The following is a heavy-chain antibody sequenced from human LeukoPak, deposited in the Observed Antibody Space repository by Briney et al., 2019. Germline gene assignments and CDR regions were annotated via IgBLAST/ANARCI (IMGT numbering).Heavy chain of an antibody. CDR3: AKGIVGATLVSY. Sequence: GGSLRLSCAASGFTVSSNYMSWVRQAPGKGLEWVSVIYSGGSTYYADSVKGRFTISRDNSKNTLYLQMNSLRAEDTAVYYCAKGIVGATLVSYWGQGTLVTVSS. V-gene: IGHV3-53*01. J-gene: IGHJ4*02. CDR2: IYSGGST. D-gene: IGHD1-26*01. CDR1: GFTVSSNY.